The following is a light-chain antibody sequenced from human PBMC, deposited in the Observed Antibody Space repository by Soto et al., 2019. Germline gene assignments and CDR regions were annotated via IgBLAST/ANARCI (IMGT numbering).Light chain of an antibody. CDR1: SSDVGGYNY. CDR3: SSYTSSSTPV. V-gene: IGLV2-14*01. CDR2: DVS. Sequence: QSALTQPASVSGSPGQSSTISCTGTSSDVGGYNYVSWYQQHPGKAPKLMIYDVSNRPSGVSNRFSGSKSGNTASLTFSGLRAEDEADYYCSSYTSSSTPVFGTGTKVTV. J-gene: IGLJ1*01.